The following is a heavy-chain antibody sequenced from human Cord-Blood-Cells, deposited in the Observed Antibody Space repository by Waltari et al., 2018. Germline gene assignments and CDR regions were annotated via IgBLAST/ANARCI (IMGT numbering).Heavy chain of an antibody. J-gene: IGHJ6*02. CDR3: ARNEEDYGMDV. Sequence: EVQLVESGGGLVKPGGSLRLSCAASGFTFSSYSMNWVRQAPGKGVEWVSSISSNSSYIYYADSVKGRFTISRDNAKNSLYLQMNSLRAEDTAVYYCARNEEDYGMDVWGQGTTVTVSS. CDR2: ISSNSSYI. CDR1: GFTFSSYS. V-gene: IGHV3-21*01.